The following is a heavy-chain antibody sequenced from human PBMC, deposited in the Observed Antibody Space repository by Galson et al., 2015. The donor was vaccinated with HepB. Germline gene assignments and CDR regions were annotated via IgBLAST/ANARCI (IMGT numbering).Heavy chain of an antibody. CDR1: GFTFSSYG. Sequence: SLRLSCAASGFTFSSYGMHWVRQAPGKGLEWVAVISYDGSNKYYADSVKGRFTISRDNSKNTLYLQMNSLRAEDTAVYYCAREGSGWPTFDYWGQGTLVTVSS. J-gene: IGHJ4*02. D-gene: IGHD6-19*01. CDR2: ISYDGSNK. CDR3: AREGSGWPTFDY. V-gene: IGHV3-30*03.